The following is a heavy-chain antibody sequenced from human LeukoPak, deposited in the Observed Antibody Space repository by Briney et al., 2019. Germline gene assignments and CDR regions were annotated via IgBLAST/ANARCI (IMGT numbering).Heavy chain of an antibody. CDR2: ISYSGST. D-gene: IGHD2-15*01. Sequence: SETLSLTCTVSGDSITRYYWSWIRQPPGKGLEWIGYISYSGSTNYNPSLKSRVTRSVDTSKNQFSLKLSSVTAADTAVYYCARLNHSYYYYYYMDVWGTGTTVTVSS. V-gene: IGHV4-59*01. CDR1: GDSITRYY. CDR3: ARLNHSYYYYYYMDV. J-gene: IGHJ6*03.